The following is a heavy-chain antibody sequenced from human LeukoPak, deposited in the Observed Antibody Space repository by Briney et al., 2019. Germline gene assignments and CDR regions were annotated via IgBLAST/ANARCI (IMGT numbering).Heavy chain of an antibody. CDR2: IYTSGST. Sequence: PSETLSLTCTVSGGSISSGSYYWSWIRQPAGKGLEWIGRIYTSGSTNYNPSLKSRVTISVDTSKNQFSLKLSSVTAADMAVYYCAREGWKMTTVTTSWYFDLWGRGTLVTVSS. V-gene: IGHV4-61*02. J-gene: IGHJ2*01. CDR1: GGSISSGSYY. CDR3: AREGWKMTTVTTSWYFDL. D-gene: IGHD4-17*01.